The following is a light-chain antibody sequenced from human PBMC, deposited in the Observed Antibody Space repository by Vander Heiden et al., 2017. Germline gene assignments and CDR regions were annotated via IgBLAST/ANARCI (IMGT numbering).Light chain of an antibody. Sequence: SYVLTQPPSVSVAPGQTARITCGGNNIGSKSVHWYQQKPGQAPVLVVYEESDRPSGIPERFSGSNSGNTATLTISRVEAGDEADYYCQVWDSSSDHVVFGGGTKLTVL. J-gene: IGLJ2*01. CDR3: QVWDSSSDHVV. CDR1: NIGSKS. CDR2: EES. V-gene: IGLV3-21*02.